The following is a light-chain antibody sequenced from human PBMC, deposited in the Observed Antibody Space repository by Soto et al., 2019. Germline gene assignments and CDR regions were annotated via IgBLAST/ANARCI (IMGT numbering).Light chain of an antibody. V-gene: IGKV1-8*01. CDR2: AAS. J-gene: IGKJ4*01. Sequence: AIRMTQSPSSFSASTGDRVTITCRASQGISSYLAWYQQKPGKAPKLLIYAASTLQSGVPSRFSGSGSGTDFTLTISCLQSEDFATYNCQQYYSYPVTFGGGTKVEIK. CDR1: QGISSY. CDR3: QQYYSYPVT.